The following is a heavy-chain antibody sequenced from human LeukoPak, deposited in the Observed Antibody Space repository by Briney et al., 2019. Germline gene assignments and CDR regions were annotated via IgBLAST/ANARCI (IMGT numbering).Heavy chain of an antibody. J-gene: IGHJ4*02. CDR1: GGSISSGGYY. CDR2: IYHSGST. Sequence: SQTLSLTCTVSGGSISSGGYYWSWIRQPPGKGLEWIGYIYHSGSTYYNPSLKSRVTISVDKSKNQFSLKLSSVTAADTAVYYCARETRLLWFGELSTLFDYWGQGTLVTVSS. D-gene: IGHD3-10*01. V-gene: IGHV4-30-2*01. CDR3: ARETRLLWFGELSTLFDY.